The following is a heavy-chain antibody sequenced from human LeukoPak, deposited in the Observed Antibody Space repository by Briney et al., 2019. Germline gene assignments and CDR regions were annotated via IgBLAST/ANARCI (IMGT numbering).Heavy chain of an antibody. Sequence: GASVKVSCKASGDTVTSYGISGVRQAPGQGLEWMARISAYNGNTNYAQKLQGRVTMTTDTSTSTAYMELRSLRSDDTAVYYCARDKTTDYGDEVGLDYWGQGTLVTVSS. CDR1: GDTVTSYG. J-gene: IGHJ4*02. D-gene: IGHD4-17*01. CDR3: ARDKTTDYGDEVGLDY. V-gene: IGHV1-18*01. CDR2: ISAYNGNT.